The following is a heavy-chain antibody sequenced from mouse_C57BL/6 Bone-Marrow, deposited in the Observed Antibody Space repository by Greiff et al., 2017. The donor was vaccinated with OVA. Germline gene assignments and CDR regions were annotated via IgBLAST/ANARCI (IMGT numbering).Heavy chain of an antibody. CDR1: GYTFTSYW. CDR3: ARNYGSSYVGDYYAMDY. V-gene: IGHV1-52*01. J-gene: IGHJ4*01. CDR2: IDPSDSET. Sequence: QVQLQQPGAELVRPGSSVKLSCKASGYTFTSYWMHWVKQRPIQGLEWIGNIDPSDSETHYNQKFKDKATLTVDKSSSTAYMQLSSLTSEDSAVYYCARNYGSSYVGDYYAMDYWGQGTSVTVSS. D-gene: IGHD1-1*01.